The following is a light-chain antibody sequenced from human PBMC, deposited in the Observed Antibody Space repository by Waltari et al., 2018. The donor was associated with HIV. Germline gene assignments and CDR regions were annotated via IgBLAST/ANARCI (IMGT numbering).Light chain of an antibody. Sequence: DIVLTQTPGPLSLARGERATLTCRANQDISDDSLAWYQQKAGQAPRLLIYGSSARATGIPDRFSGSGSGADFALIISSLEPDDFAVYYCQQYGRSSPYTFGQGTKLEIK. CDR1: QDISDDS. V-gene: IGKV3-20*01. CDR2: GSS. CDR3: QQYGRSSPYT. J-gene: IGKJ2*01.